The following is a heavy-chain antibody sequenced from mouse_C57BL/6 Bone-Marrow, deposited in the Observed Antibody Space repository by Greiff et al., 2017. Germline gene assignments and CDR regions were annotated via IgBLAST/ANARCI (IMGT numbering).Heavy chain of an antibody. CDR2: IHPSDSDT. J-gene: IGHJ3*01. V-gene: IGHV1-74*01. Sequence: QVQLQQSGAELVKPGASVKVSCKASGYTFTSYWMHWVKQRPGQGLEWIGRIHPSDSDTNYNQKFKGKATLTVDKSSSPAYMQLSSLTSEDSAVYYCAMQYYGSSGAWFAYWGQGTLVTVSA. CDR3: AMQYYGSSGAWFAY. CDR1: GYTFTSYW. D-gene: IGHD1-1*01.